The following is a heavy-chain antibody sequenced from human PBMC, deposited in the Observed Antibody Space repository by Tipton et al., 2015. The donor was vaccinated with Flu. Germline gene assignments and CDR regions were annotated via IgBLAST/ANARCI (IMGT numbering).Heavy chain of an antibody. V-gene: IGHV4-39*01. CDR2: IYYSGST. CDR3: ACTTQYSSSWYYYYYYGMDV. D-gene: IGHD6-13*01. J-gene: IGHJ6*02. Sequence: TLSLTCTVSGGSISSSSYYWGWIRQPPGKGLEWIGSIYYSGSTYYNPSLKSRVTISVDTSKNQFSLKLSSVTAADTAVYYCACTTQYSSSWYYYYYYGMDVWGQGTTVTVSS. CDR1: GGSISSSSYY.